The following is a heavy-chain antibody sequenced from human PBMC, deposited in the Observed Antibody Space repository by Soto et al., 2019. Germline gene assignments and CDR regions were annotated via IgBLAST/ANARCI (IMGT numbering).Heavy chain of an antibody. CDR1: GYTFTNYY. CDR3: ATVGGWENF. CDR2: NNPSGGYT. Sequence: QVQLVQSGAEVKKPGASVKVSCKASGYTFTNYYMHWVRQAPGQGLEWMGLNNPSGGYTNYAQRFKGRVTMTRDTSTSKFYMELSSLRSEDTAVYYCATVGGWENFWGQGTLVIVSS. J-gene: IGHJ4*02. V-gene: IGHV1-46*01. D-gene: IGHD6-19*01.